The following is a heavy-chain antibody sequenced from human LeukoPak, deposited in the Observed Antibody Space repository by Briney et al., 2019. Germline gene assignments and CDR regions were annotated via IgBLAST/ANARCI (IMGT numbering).Heavy chain of an antibody. V-gene: IGHV4-4*07. Sequence: SETLSLTCTVSGGSISSYYWSWIRQPAGKGLEWIGRIYTSGSTNYNPSLKSRVTMSVDTSKNQFSLKLSSVTAADTAVYYCARTAEGVQVQGYYMDVWGKGTTVTVSS. D-gene: IGHD1-1*01. J-gene: IGHJ6*03. CDR2: IYTSGST. CDR1: GGSISSYY. CDR3: ARTAEGVQVQGYYMDV.